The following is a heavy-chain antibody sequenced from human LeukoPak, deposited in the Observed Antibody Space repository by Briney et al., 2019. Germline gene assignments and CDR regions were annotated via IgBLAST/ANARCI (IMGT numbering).Heavy chain of an antibody. Sequence: PSETLSLTCTVSGGSISGSYWSWIRQPPGKGLEWIVYIYNSVTTYYNPSLKSRVTMSLDRSKNQFSLELSSVTAADTAVYYCARSWHYYDSSAYSHYFDYWGQGAQVTVSS. CDR1: GGSISGSY. V-gene: IGHV4-59*04. CDR2: IYNSVTT. J-gene: IGHJ4*02. D-gene: IGHD3-22*01. CDR3: ARSWHYYDSSAYSHYFDY.